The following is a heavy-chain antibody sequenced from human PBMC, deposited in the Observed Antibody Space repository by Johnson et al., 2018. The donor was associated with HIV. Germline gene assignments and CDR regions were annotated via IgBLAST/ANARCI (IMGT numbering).Heavy chain of an antibody. Sequence: VQLVESGGGLIQPGGSLRLSCAASVFTLSSHYMSWVRQAPGKELEWVSVIYSGRSTYYADYVKGRFTISRDNSKNSLYLQMNSLRAEDTALYYGARAFLSHYYDSSGPVDIWGQGTMVTVSS. J-gene: IGHJ3*02. CDR1: VFTLSSHY. CDR3: ARAFLSHYYDSSGPVDI. D-gene: IGHD3-22*01. V-gene: IGHV3-53*01. CDR2: IYSGRST.